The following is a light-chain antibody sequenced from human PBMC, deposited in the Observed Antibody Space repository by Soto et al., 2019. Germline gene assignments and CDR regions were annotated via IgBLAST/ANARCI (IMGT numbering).Light chain of an antibody. J-gene: IGKJ4*01. CDR3: PQAHSLPLT. Sequence: DLQMTQSPASVSASVGDSVAITCRASQGIGNWLVWGQQKPGKAPKLLIYAASSLHSGVPSRFSGSGSGTDFTLSISSLQPEDFATYHCPQAHSLPLTVGGGTKVEIK. CDR1: QGIGNW. CDR2: AAS. V-gene: IGKV1-12*01.